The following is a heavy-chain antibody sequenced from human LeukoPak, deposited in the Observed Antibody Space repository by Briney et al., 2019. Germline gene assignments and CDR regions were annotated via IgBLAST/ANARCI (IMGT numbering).Heavy chain of an antibody. CDR1: GFSFRSYG. CDR3: AKNIGGFDY. J-gene: IGHJ4*02. D-gene: IGHD4-23*01. V-gene: IGHV3-23*01. CDR2: INSGGGT. Sequence: GGSLRLSCAASGFSFRSYGMSWVRQAPGKGLEWVSSINSGGGTNYADSVKGRFTISRDNSKNTLYLQMNSLRAEDTAVYYCAKNIGGFDYWGQGTLVTVSS.